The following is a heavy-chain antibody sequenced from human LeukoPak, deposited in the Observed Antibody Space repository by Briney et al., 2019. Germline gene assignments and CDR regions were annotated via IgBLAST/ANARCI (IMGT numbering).Heavy chain of an antibody. CDR1: GGTFSSYA. J-gene: IGHJ4*02. CDR3: ARLPGWLHPYYFDY. D-gene: IGHD5-12*01. CDR2: IIPIFGTA. Sequence: ASVKVSCKASGGTFSSYAISWVRQAPGQGLEWVGGIIPIFGTANYAQKFQGRVTITADESTSTAYMELSSLRSEDTAVYYCARLPGWLHPYYFDYWGQGTLVTVSS. V-gene: IGHV1-69*13.